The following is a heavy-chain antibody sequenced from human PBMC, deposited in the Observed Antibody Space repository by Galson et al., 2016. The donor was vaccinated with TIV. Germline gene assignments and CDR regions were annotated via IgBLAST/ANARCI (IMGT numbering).Heavy chain of an antibody. D-gene: IGHD6-19*01. CDR3: GRAFYNNGWFIEY. CDR1: GFTFASYG. Sequence: SLRLSCAASGFTFASYGMHWVRQAPGKGLEWVTLMWYDGSDKYYADSVKGRFTISRDNSKNTLYLQMTSLRPEDTALYYCGRAFYNNGWFIEYWGQGTLVTVSS. V-gene: IGHV3-33*01. CDR2: MWYDGSDK. J-gene: IGHJ4*02.